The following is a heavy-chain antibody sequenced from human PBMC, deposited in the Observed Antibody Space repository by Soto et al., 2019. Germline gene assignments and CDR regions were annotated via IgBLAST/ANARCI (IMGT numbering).Heavy chain of an antibody. V-gene: IGHV3-23*01. CDR2: ISGSGGDT. CDR1: GFTVNSYA. CDR3: AKDRKTTVGGQDYYYSYYMDV. D-gene: IGHD3-16*01. Sequence: PGGSLRLSCVVSGFTVNSYAMTWVRQGPGKGLEWVSTISGSGGDTYYADSVKGRFTISRDNSKNTLYLQMNSLRAEDTAVYYCAKDRKTTVGGQDYYYSYYMDVWGKGTTVTVSS. J-gene: IGHJ6*03.